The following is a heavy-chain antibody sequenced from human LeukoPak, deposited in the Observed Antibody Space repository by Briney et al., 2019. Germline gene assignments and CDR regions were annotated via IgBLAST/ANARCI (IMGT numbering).Heavy chain of an antibody. CDR3: ARHFRGYYYDAFDI. V-gene: IGHV4-39*01. J-gene: IGHJ3*02. CDR2: IYSSGST. D-gene: IGHD3-10*01. CDR1: GGSISRGTYY. Sequence: SETMSLTCTVSGGSISRGTYYWGWILQPRLNGLEWFGIIYSSGSTHHNASLKSRGTISVDTSNNEFSLKLTSVTAADTAVYYCARHFRGYYYDAFDIWGQGTMVTVSS.